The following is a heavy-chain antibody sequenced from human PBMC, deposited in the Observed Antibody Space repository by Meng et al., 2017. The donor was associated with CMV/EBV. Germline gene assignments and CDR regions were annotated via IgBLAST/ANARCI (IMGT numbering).Heavy chain of an antibody. J-gene: IGHJ5*02. Sequence: IPCKDSVPHWVKPQQTCTLTCTFSGFSLSTSGVGVGWIRQPPGKALEWLALIYWDDDKRYSPSLKSRLTITKDTSKNQVVLTMTNMDPVDTATYYCAHRGRIAAAGTDWFDPWGQGTLVTVSS. D-gene: IGHD6-13*01. CDR1: GFSLSTSGVG. V-gene: IGHV2-5*02. CDR3: AHRGRIAAAGTDWFDP. CDR2: IYWDDDK.